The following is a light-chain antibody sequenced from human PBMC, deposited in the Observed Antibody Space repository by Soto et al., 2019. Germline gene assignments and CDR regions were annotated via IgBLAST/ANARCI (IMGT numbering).Light chain of an antibody. V-gene: IGKV4-1*01. Sequence: DIVLTQSPDSLSVSIAEGATINCKSSQSVFYRSSDKNYLAWYQQKPGQPPKLLIYWASTRESGVPYRFSGSGSDTDFTLTISSLQAEDVAVYYCQQYYSLPYSFGQGTKVDIK. J-gene: IGKJ2*03. CDR1: QSVFYRSSDKNY. CDR2: WAS. CDR3: QQYYSLPYS.